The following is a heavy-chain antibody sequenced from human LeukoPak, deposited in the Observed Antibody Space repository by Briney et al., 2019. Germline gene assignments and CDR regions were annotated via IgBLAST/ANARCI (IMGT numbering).Heavy chain of an antibody. J-gene: IGHJ4*02. V-gene: IGHV4-59*01. CDR2: IYYSGST. D-gene: IGHD3-9*01. Sequence: PSETLSLTCTVSGGSISSYYWSWIRQPPGKGLEWIGYIYYSGSTNYNPSLKSRVTISVDTSKNQFSLKLSSVTAADTAVYYCARSAYYDILTGARGGFDYWGQGTLVTVSS. CDR1: GGSISSYY. CDR3: ARSAYYDILTGARGGFDY.